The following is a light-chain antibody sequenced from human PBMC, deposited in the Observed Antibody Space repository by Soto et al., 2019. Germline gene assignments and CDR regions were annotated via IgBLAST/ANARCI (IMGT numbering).Light chain of an antibody. CDR1: SSDVGSYNL. Sequence: QSALTQPASVSGSPGQSITISCTGTSSDVGSYNLVSWYQQHPGKAPKLMIYEVSERPSGVSNRFSGSKSGNTASLTISGLQAEDEADYYCSSYAGSSTFVVFGGGTKVTVL. CDR2: EVS. V-gene: IGLV2-23*02. J-gene: IGLJ2*01. CDR3: SSYAGSSTFVV.